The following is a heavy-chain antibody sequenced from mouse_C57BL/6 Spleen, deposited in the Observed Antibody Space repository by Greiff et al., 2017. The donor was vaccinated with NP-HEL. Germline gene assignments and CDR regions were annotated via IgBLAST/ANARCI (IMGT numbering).Heavy chain of an antibody. J-gene: IGHJ4*01. CDR1: GYTFTSYW. Sequence: QVHVKQSGAELAKPGASVKLSCKASGYTFTSYWMHWVKQRPGQGLEWIGYINPSSGYTKYNQKFKDKATLTADKSSSTAYMQLSSLTYEDSAVYYCARAPITTVVADYAMDYWGQGTSVTVSS. D-gene: IGHD1-1*01. CDR3: ARAPITTVVADYAMDY. CDR2: INPSSGYT. V-gene: IGHV1-7*01.